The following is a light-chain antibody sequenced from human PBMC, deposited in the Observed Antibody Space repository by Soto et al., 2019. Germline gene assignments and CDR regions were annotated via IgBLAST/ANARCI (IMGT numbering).Light chain of an antibody. V-gene: IGKV4-1*01. Sequence: DIVMTQSPDSLAVSLGERATINCKSSQTVLYSPNNKNYLAWYQQKPRQPPKLLISWASTRESGVPDRFSGSGSGTDFTLTISSLQAEDVAVYYCQQYYTTPRTFGQGTKVEFK. CDR2: WAS. J-gene: IGKJ1*01. CDR1: QTVLYSPNNKNY. CDR3: QQYYTTPRT.